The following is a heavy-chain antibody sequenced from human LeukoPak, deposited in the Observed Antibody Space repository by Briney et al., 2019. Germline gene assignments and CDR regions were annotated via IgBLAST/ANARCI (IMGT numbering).Heavy chain of an antibody. CDR2: ISGSGGST. Sequence: PGGSLRLSCAASGFTFRDYGMSWVRQAPGKGLEWVSAISGSGGSTYYADSVKGRFTISRDDSKNTLYLQMNSLRAEDTAVYYCAKVYDKVGAYDYWGQGTLVTVSS. D-gene: IGHD1-26*01. J-gene: IGHJ4*02. CDR1: GFTFRDYG. V-gene: IGHV3-23*01. CDR3: AKVYDKVGAYDY.